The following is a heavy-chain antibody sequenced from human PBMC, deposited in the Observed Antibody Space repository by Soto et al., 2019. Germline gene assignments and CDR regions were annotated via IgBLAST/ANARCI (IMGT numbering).Heavy chain of an antibody. CDR3: ARCVVVAATRALDFDY. Sequence: QVQLQESGPGLVKPSQTLSLTCTVSGGSISSGGYYWSWIRQHPGKGLEWIGYIYYSGSTYYNPSLKSRVTISVDTSKNQFSLKLSSVTAADTAVYYCARCVVVAATRALDFDYWGQGTLVTVSS. D-gene: IGHD2-15*01. V-gene: IGHV4-31*03. CDR1: GGSISSGGYY. CDR2: IYYSGST. J-gene: IGHJ4*02.